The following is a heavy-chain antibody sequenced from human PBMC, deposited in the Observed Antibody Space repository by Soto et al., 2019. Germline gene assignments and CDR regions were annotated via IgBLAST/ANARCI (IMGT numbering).Heavy chain of an antibody. J-gene: IGHJ5*02. CDR2: ISAYNGNT. CDR1: GYTFTSYG. Sequence: GASVKVSCKASGYTFTSYGISWVRQAPGQGLEWMGWISAYNGNTNYAQKLQGRVTMTTDTSTSTAYMELRSLRSDDTAVYYCARDQGGYYDFWSGDPAPNAWFDPWGQGTLVTVSS. V-gene: IGHV1-18*01. CDR3: ARDQGGYYDFWSGDPAPNAWFDP. D-gene: IGHD3-3*01.